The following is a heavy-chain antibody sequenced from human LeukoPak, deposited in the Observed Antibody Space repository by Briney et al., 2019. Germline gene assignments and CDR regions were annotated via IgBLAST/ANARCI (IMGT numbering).Heavy chain of an antibody. CDR3: ARLVVTMVRGVGYYYYYMDV. D-gene: IGHD3-10*01. CDR2: IYTSGST. CDR1: GGSISSYY. V-gene: IGHV4-4*07. Sequence: SETLSLTCTVSGGSISSYYWSWIRQPAGKGLEWIGRIYTSGSTNYNPSLKSRVTMSVDTSKNQFSLKLSSATAADTAVYYCARLVVTMVRGVGYYYYYMDVWGKGTTVTVSS. J-gene: IGHJ6*03.